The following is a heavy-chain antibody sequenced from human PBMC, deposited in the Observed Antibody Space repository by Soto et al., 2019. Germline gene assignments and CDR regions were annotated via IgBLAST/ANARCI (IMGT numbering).Heavy chain of an antibody. CDR1: GGSFSGYY. CDR3: ARTTDATDFDY. Sequence: SETLSLTCAVYGGSFSGYYWSWIRQPPGKGLEWIGEINHSGSTNYNPSLKSRVTISVDTSKNQFSLKLSSVTAADTAVYYCARTTDATDFDYWGQGTLVT. CDR2: INHSGST. V-gene: IGHV4-34*01. D-gene: IGHD2-15*01. J-gene: IGHJ4*02.